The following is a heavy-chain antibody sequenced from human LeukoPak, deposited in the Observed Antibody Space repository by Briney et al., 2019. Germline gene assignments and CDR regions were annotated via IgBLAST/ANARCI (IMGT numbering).Heavy chain of an antibody. Sequence: PSETLSLTCTVSGGSISSYYWSWIRQPPGKGLEWIGYIYYSGSTYYNPSLKSRVTISVDTSKNQFSLKLSSVTAADTAVYYCARDPFPWVGFQNYYDSSGQAFDIWGQGTMVTVSS. D-gene: IGHD3-22*01. CDR1: GGSISSYY. CDR3: ARDPFPWVGFQNYYDSSGQAFDI. CDR2: IYYSGST. J-gene: IGHJ3*02. V-gene: IGHV4-59*12.